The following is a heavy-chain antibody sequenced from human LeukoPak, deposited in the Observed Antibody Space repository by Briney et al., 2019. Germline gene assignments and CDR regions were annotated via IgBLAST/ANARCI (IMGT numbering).Heavy chain of an antibody. CDR1: GYTFINYG. V-gene: IGHV1-18*01. CDR3: ARETYSNILTGTDY. Sequence: ASVKVSCTASGYTFINYGFSWVRQAPGQGLEWMGWISASDGHTNNAQKFQGRLTMTTDTSTSTAYMELRSLTSDDTAVYYCARETYSNILTGTDYWGPGTLVTVSS. D-gene: IGHD3-9*01. CDR2: ISASDGHT. J-gene: IGHJ4*02.